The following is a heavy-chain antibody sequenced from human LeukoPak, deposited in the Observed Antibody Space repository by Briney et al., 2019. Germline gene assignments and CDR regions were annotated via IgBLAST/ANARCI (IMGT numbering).Heavy chain of an antibody. J-gene: IGHJ4*02. CDR3: ARGRLIVAPGVYYFEY. D-gene: IGHD5-12*01. Sequence: PSETLSLTCTVSGGSISSSNYYWGWIRQPPGKGLEWIGSMYYSGSTYYNPSLKSRVTISVDTSKNQFSLTLSSVTAADTAVFYCARGRLIVAPGVYYFEYWGQGTLVTVSS. CDR2: MYYSGST. CDR1: GGSISSSNYY. V-gene: IGHV4-39*01.